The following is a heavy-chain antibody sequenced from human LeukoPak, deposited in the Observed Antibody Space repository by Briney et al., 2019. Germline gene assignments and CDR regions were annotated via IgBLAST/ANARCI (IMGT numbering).Heavy chain of an antibody. Sequence: SQTLSLTCAISGDTVSSDSAAWNWVTQSPSRGLEWLVRSYYRSHWYTDYAGSVQSRIIINPDTSKNQFSLQLNSVTPEDTAVYYCARARSGSYHDYWGQGNVVTVSS. CDR2: SYYRSHWYT. D-gene: IGHD1-26*01. CDR3: ARARSGSYHDY. V-gene: IGHV6-1*01. CDR1: GDTVSSDSAA. J-gene: IGHJ4*02.